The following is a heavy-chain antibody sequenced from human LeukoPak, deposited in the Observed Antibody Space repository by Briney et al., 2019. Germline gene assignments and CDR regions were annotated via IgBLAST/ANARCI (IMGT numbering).Heavy chain of an antibody. V-gene: IGHV3-74*01. CDR2: INSDGSST. CDR1: GFTFSSYW. Sequence: GGSLRLSCAASGFTFSSYWMHWVRQAPGKGLVWVSRINSDGSSTSYADSVKGRFTISRDNAKNTLYLQMNSLRAEDTAVYYCARYATVAAHRDFDYWGQGTLVTVSS. CDR3: ARYATVAAHRDFDY. D-gene: IGHD6-19*01. J-gene: IGHJ4*02.